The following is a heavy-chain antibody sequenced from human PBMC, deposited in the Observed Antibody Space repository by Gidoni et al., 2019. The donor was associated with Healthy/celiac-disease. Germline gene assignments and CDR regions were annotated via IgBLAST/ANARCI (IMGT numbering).Heavy chain of an antibody. Sequence: QLQLQESGPGLVKPSETLSLTCTVSGGSISSSSYYWGWIRQPPGKGLEWIGSIYYSGSTYYNPSLKSRVTISVDTSKNQFSLKLSSVTAADTAVYYCARHNTPVGWFDPWGQGTLVTVSS. V-gene: IGHV4-39*01. J-gene: IGHJ5*02. D-gene: IGHD2-15*01. CDR3: ARHNTPVGWFDP. CDR2: IYYSGST. CDR1: GGSISSSSYY.